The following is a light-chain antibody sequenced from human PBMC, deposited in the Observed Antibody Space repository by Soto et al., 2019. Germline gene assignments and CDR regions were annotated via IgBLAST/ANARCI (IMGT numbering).Light chain of an antibody. J-gene: IGKJ1*01. Sequence: DIQLTQSPSSLSASVGDRVTITCRASQSISIYLNWYQQKPGKAPNLLIYAASRLQSGVPSRFSGSGSGTDFTLTIRSLQPEDFATYYCQQSYSTLRTFGQGTKVEVK. V-gene: IGKV1-39*01. CDR3: QQSYSTLRT. CDR1: QSISIY. CDR2: AAS.